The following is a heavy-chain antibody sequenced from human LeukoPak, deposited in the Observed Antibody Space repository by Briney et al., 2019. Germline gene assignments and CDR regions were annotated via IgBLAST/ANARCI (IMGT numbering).Heavy chain of an antibody. CDR2: IFRNGNT. J-gene: IGHJ4*02. Sequence: PSETLSLSCTVSGYSISSAYYWGGIRQPPGKGLEGIGGIFRNGNTYYNPSLKSRVSISIETPKNQISPKLTSVSAPETAVYYSVRHFPGEYIYGLFAYCGAGGLVTVSS. V-gene: IGHV4-38-2*02. CDR3: VRHFPGEYIYGLFAY. D-gene: IGHD5-18*01. CDR1: GYSISSAYY.